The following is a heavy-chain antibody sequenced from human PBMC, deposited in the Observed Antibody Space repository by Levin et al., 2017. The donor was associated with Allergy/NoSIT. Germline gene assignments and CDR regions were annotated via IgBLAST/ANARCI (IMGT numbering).Heavy chain of an antibody. Sequence: PSETLSLTCAVYGGSFSGYYWSWIRQPPGKGLEWIGEINHSGSTNYNPSLKSRVTISVDTSKNQFSLKLSSVTAADTAVYYCAREPSYSSSWYAESFDYWGQGTLVTVSS. CDR3: AREPSYSSSWYAESFDY. CDR1: GGSFSGYY. V-gene: IGHV4-34*01. CDR2: INHSGST. J-gene: IGHJ4*02. D-gene: IGHD6-13*01.